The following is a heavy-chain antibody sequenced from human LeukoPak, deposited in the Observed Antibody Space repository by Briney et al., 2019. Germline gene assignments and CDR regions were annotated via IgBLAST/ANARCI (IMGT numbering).Heavy chain of an antibody. CDR2: ISSSSSYT. CDR1: GFTFSDYY. D-gene: IGHD3-10*01. CDR3: ARAPVAPYYYGSGSYPDY. Sequence: GGSLRLSCAASGFTFSDYYMSWIRQAPGKGLEWVSYISSSSSYTNYADSVKGRFTISRDNAKNSLYLQMNSLRAEDTAVYYCARAPVAPYYYGSGSYPDYWGQGTLVTVSS. J-gene: IGHJ4*02. V-gene: IGHV3-11*05.